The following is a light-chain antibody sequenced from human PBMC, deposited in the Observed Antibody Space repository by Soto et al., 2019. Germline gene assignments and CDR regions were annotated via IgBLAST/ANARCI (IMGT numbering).Light chain of an antibody. CDR1: QSISSW. Sequence: DIKMTQSPSTLSASVGGRVPITCRASQSISSWLAWYQQKPGKAPKLMIYDASSLESGVPSRFSGSGSGTEFTLTISSLQPDDFATYYCQQYNSYPWTLGQGTKVDI. J-gene: IGKJ1*01. CDR3: QQYNSYPWT. V-gene: IGKV1-5*01. CDR2: DAS.